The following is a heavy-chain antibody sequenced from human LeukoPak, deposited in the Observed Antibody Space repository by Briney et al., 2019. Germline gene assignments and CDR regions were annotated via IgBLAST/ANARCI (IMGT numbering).Heavy chain of an antibody. CDR2: IRYDGSNK. Sequence: GGSLRLSCAASGFTFSSYGMHWVRQAPGKGLEWVAFIRYDGSNKYYADSVKGPFTISRDNSKNTLYLQMNSLRAEDTAVYYCAKDKGRTIFGVVIPFDPWGQGTLVTVSS. D-gene: IGHD3-3*01. V-gene: IGHV3-30*02. CDR3: AKDKGRTIFGVVIPFDP. J-gene: IGHJ5*02. CDR1: GFTFSSYG.